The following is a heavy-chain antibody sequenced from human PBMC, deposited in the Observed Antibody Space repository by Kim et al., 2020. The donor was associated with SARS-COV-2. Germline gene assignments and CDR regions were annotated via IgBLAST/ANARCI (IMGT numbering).Heavy chain of an antibody. Sequence: GGSLRLSCAASGFTFSSYGMHWVRQAPGKGLEWVAVISYDGSNKYYADSVKGRFTISRDNSKNTLYLQMNSLRAEDTAVYYCAKDFNGLRYFDWSLYGMDVWGQGTTVTVSS. CDR2: ISYDGSNK. CDR3: AKDFNGLRYFDWSLYGMDV. J-gene: IGHJ6*02. D-gene: IGHD3-9*01. V-gene: IGHV3-30*18. CDR1: GFTFSSYG.